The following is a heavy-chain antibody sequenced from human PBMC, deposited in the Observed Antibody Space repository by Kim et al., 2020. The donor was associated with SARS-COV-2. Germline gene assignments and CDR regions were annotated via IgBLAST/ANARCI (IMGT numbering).Heavy chain of an antibody. CDR3: ARGGYCSSTSCYYFDY. D-gene: IGHD2-2*01. V-gene: IGHV4-34*01. CDR2: INHSGST. J-gene: IGHJ4*02. Sequence: SETLSLTCAVYGGSFSGYYWSWIRQPPGKGLEWIGEINHSGSTNYNPSLKSRVTISVDTSKNQFSLKLSSVTAADTAVYYCARGGYCSSTSCYYFDYWGQGTLVTVSS. CDR1: GGSFSGYY.